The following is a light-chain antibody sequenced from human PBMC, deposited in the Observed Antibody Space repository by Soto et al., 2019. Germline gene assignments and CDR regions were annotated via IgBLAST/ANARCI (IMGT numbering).Light chain of an antibody. CDR3: QQYKLWWT. CDR1: QSVSTK. CDR2: GAS. J-gene: IGKJ2*01. Sequence: EIVMTQSPATLSVSLGERATLSCRASQSVSTKLAWYQQKPGQAPRLLIYGASTRATGIPARFSGSGSGTEFTLAFSSLQSEDSAVYNCQQYKLWWTFGHRSML. V-gene: IGKV3-15*01.